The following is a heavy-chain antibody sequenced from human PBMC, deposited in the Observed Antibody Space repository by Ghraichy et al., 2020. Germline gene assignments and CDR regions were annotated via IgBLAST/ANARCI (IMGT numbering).Heavy chain of an antibody. CDR1: GGSITYHY. J-gene: IGHJ3*02. CDR2: MFHSGST. Sequence: SETLSLTCTVSGGSITYHYWNWIRQPAGKGLEWIGRMFHSGSTNYNPSLRSRLTMSVDTSKNQFSLKLNSVTAADTAVYFCARDQGRDTAMADAFDIWGQGTKVTVSS. D-gene: IGHD5-18*01. V-gene: IGHV4-4*07. CDR3: ARDQGRDTAMADAFDI.